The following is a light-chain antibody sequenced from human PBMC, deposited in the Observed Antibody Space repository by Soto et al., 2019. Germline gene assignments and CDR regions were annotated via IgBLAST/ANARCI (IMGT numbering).Light chain of an antibody. V-gene: IGLV2-14*01. CDR2: GVS. CDR1: SNDVGGYNY. Sequence: QSALTQPASVSGSPGQSITISCTGTSNDVGGYNYVSWYQQHPGKVPKLMIYGVSNRPSGVSDRFSGSRSGNTASLTISGLQAEDESDYYCISYTSSSTWVFGGGTKLTVL. CDR3: ISYTSSSTWV. J-gene: IGLJ3*02.